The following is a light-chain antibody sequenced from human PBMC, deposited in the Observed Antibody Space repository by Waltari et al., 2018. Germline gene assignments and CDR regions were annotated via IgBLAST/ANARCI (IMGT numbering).Light chain of an antibody. CDR1: QTIRTTY. CDR2: GTF. V-gene: IGKV3-20*01. CDR3: QQYDISPLT. Sequence: DIVLTQSPGTLSLSPGEGANLSCRTSQTIRTTYLAWYQQKPGQAPTLLIYGTFSRATGIPDRFTGSGSGTDFSLTISSLEPEDFATYYCQQYDISPLTFGGGTKVEIK. J-gene: IGKJ4*01.